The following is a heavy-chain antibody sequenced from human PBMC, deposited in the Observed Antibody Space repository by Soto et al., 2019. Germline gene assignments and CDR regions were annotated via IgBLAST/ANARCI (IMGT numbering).Heavy chain of an antibody. J-gene: IGHJ4*02. CDR1: GFTFSNAW. CDR2: IKSKTDDGTT. Sequence: GGSLRLSCAASGFTFSNAWMSWVRQAPGKGLEWVGRIKSKTDDGTTDYAAPVKGRFTISRDDSKNTLYLQMNSLKTEDTAVYYCTPRIAAAGDLDYWGQGTLVTVSS. V-gene: IGHV3-15*01. CDR3: TPRIAAAGDLDY. D-gene: IGHD6-13*01.